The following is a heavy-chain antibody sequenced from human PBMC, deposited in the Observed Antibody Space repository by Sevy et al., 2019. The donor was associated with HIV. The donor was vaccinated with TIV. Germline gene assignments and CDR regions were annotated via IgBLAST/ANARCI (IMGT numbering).Heavy chain of an antibody. CDR2: IYTSGST. V-gene: IGHV4-4*07. CDR3: ARGIAVAGYYYYMDV. D-gene: IGHD6-19*01. Sequence: SETLSLTCTVSGGSISSYYWSWIRQPAGKGLEWIGRIYTSGSTNYNPSLKSRVTMSVDTSKNQFSLKLGSVTAADTAVYYCARGIAVAGYYYYMDVWGKGTTVTVSS. J-gene: IGHJ6*03. CDR1: GGSISSYY.